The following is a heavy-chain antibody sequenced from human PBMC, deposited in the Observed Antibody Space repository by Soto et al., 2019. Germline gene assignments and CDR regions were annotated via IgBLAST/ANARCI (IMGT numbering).Heavy chain of an antibody. D-gene: IGHD2-2*02. Sequence: ASVKVSCKASGYTFTSYGISWVRQAPGQGLEWKGWISAYNGNTNYAQKLQGRVTMTTDTSTSTAYMELRSLRSDDTAVYYCARNGYCSSTSCYMSYYYYGMDVWGQGTTVTVSS. J-gene: IGHJ6*02. V-gene: IGHV1-18*04. CDR1: GYTFTSYG. CDR3: ARNGYCSSTSCYMSYYYYGMDV. CDR2: ISAYNGNT.